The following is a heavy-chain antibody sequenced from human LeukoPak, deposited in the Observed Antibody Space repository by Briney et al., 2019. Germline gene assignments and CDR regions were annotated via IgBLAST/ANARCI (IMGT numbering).Heavy chain of an antibody. Sequence: SETLSLTCTVSCSSISSYYWSWIRQPPGGGLGWVGNIYYSGSTNYNPSLKSRVTISVDTSNNHSSLQLSSVTAADTAMYYCASISTEGFDYWGQGTLVTVSS. CDR2: IYYSGST. CDR1: CSSISSYY. V-gene: IGHV4-59*01. J-gene: IGHJ4*02. D-gene: IGHD1-1*01. CDR3: ASISTEGFDY.